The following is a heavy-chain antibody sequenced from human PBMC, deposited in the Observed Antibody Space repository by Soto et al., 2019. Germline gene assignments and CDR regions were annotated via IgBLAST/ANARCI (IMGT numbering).Heavy chain of an antibody. V-gene: IGHV3-23*01. CDR3: GGGLDLPPHKSHYGVDV. CDR1: GVSFSSYA. Sequence: PGGALRLSCVASGVSFSSYAFVWVRQAPGKGLDWVSAMGASDAFTYYADSVKGRFTISRDNSKNTLYLQMNGLRAEDTASYFCGGGLDLPPHKSHYGVDVWGQGTTVTVSS. CDR2: MGASDAFT. D-gene: IGHD3-16*01. J-gene: IGHJ6*02.